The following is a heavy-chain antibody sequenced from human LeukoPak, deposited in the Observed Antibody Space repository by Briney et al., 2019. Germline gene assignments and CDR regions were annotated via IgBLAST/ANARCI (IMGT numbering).Heavy chain of an antibody. V-gene: IGHV4-39*02. J-gene: IGHJ6*02. CDR1: GGSIITTNYY. CDR3: ARDRVGYCSSTSCYSAYYYYYGMDV. CDR2: INYSGST. D-gene: IGHD2-2*01. Sequence: SETLSLTCTVSGGSIITTNYYWGWIRQPPGKGLEWIGSINYSGSTHYNPSLKSRVTIFVDTSKNQFSLKLSSVTAADTAVYYCARDRVGYCSSTSCYSAYYYYYGMDVWGQGTTVTVSS.